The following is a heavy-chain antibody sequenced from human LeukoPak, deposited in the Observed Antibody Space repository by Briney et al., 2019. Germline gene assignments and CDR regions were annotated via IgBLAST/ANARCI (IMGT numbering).Heavy chain of an antibody. V-gene: IGHV3-30*18. J-gene: IGHJ5*02. Sequence: GGSLRLSCVASGFIFSSYGMHWVRQAPVKVLEWVAVISYDGSNKYYADSVKGRFTIPRDNSKNTLYLQMNSLRAEDTAVFYCAKGPSGYSSGDNWFDPWGQGTLVTVSS. CDR1: GFIFSSYG. CDR2: ISYDGSNK. D-gene: IGHD6-19*01. CDR3: AKGPSGYSSGDNWFDP.